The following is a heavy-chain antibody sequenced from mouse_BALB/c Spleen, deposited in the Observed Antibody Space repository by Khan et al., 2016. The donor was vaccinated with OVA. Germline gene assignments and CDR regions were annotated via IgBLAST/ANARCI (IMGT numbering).Heavy chain of an antibody. J-gene: IGHJ4*01. Sequence: DLVKPGASVKLSCKASGYTFTTYWINWIKQRPGQCLEWIGHIAPGSGSSYYSEMFKGKATLTGDTSSSTVSIQLSSLSSEDSPVSFCARADYSARGLDAMDYWGPGASVTVSS. CDR2: IAPGSGSS. CDR3: ARADYSARGLDAMDY. V-gene: IGHV1S41*01. CDR1: GYTFTTYW. D-gene: IGHD1-1*01.